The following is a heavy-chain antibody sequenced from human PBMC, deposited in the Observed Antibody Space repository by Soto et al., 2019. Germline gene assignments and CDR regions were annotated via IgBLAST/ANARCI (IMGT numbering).Heavy chain of an antibody. V-gene: IGHV3-21*01. CDR1: GFTFSSYA. J-gene: IGHJ4*02. D-gene: IGHD2-2*01. Sequence: EVQLLESGGGLVQPGGSLRLSCAASGFTFSSYAMSWVRQAPGKGLEWVSAISGSSSYIYYADSVKGRFTISRDNAKNSLYLQMNSLRAEDTAVYYCARCSSSTSCFEVDYWGQGTLVTVSS. CDR3: ARCSSSTSCFEVDY. CDR2: ISGSSSYI.